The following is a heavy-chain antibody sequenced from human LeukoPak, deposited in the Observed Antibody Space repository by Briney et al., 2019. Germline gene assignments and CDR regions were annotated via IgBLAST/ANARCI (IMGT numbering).Heavy chain of an antibody. CDR3: AREVGYLDS. J-gene: IGHJ4*02. CDR2: MNPRSNNT. CDR1: GYTFTSYD. V-gene: IGHV1-8*01. D-gene: IGHD1-26*01. Sequence: ASVKVSCTASGYTFTSYDINWVRQATGQGLEWMGWMNPRSNNTGYAQKFQGRVTITRNTSINTAYLEVSNLRSEDTAVYYCAREVGYLDSWGQGTLVTVSS.